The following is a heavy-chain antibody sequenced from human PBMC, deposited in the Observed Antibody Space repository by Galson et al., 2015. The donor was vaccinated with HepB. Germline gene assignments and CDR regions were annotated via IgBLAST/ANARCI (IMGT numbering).Heavy chain of an antibody. V-gene: IGHV3-66*01. Sequence: SLRLSCAASGFTVSSNYMSWVRQAPGKGLEWVSVIYSGGSTYSADSVKGRFTISRDNSKNTLYLQMNSLSAEDTAVYYCARDEPVRGVAAAGDNYYYYYGMDVWVQGTTVTVSS. CDR3: ARDEPVRGVAAAGDNYYYYYGMDV. D-gene: IGHD6-13*01. CDR2: IYSGGST. J-gene: IGHJ6*02. CDR1: GFTVSSNY.